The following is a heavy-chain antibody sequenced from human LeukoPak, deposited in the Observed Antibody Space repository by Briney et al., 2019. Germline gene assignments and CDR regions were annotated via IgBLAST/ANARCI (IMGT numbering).Heavy chain of an antibody. CDR2: MNPNSGNT. CDR1: GYSFTSYD. D-gene: IGHD2-8*01. CDR3: ARELWGIRRGNGVY. V-gene: IGHV1-8*01. Sequence: ASVNVSLKCSGYSFTSYDINWVRQPTAQGLEWVGWMNPNSGNTDYAQKFQGRVTMTRNTSISTNYMELRSLRFEGTAVYYCARELWGIRRGNGVYWGQGTLVTVSS. J-gene: IGHJ1*01.